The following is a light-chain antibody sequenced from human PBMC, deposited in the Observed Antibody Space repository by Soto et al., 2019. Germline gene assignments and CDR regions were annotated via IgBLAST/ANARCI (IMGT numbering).Light chain of an antibody. V-gene: IGLV2-14*01. Sequence: QSALTQPASVSGSPGQSITVSCTGTSSDIGAYNYVSWYQQHPGEAPKLIIYEVSNRPSGVSNRFSGSKSGNTASLTISGLPADDEADYYCCSRASTITYVFGSGTKLTVL. J-gene: IGLJ1*01. CDR2: EVS. CDR3: CSRASTITYV. CDR1: SSDIGAYNY.